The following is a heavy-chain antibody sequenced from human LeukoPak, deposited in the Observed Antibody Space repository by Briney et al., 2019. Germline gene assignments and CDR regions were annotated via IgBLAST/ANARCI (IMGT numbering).Heavy chain of an antibody. D-gene: IGHD5-24*01. Sequence: GGSLRLSCAASGFTFSSYAMSWVRQAPGKGLEWVSAISGSGGSTYYADSVKGRSTISRDNSKNTLYLQMNSLRAEDTAVYYCAKAHGRDGYNWNYWGQGTLVTVSS. J-gene: IGHJ4*02. CDR2: ISGSGGST. V-gene: IGHV3-23*01. CDR1: GFTFSSYA. CDR3: AKAHGRDGYNWNY.